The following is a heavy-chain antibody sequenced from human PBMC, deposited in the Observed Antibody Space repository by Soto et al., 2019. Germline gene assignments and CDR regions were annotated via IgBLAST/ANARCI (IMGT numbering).Heavy chain of an antibody. J-gene: IGHJ6*02. CDR1: GGSTSSSSYY. D-gene: IGHD3-10*01. V-gene: IGHV4-39*01. CDR3: ARVGRFGELLTYYYGMDV. CDR2: IYYSGST. Sequence: SETLSLTCTVSGGSTSSSSYYWGWIRQPPGKGLEWIGSIYYSGSTYYNPSLKSRVTISVDTSKNQFSLKLSSVTAADTAVYYCARVGRFGELLTYYYGMDVWGQGTTVTVSS.